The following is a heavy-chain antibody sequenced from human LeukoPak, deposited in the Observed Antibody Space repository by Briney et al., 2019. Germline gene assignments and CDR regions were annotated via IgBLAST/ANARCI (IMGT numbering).Heavy chain of an antibody. V-gene: IGHV5-51*01. J-gene: IGHJ5*02. D-gene: IGHD3-3*01. CDR2: IYPGDSDT. Sequence: GESLKISCKGSRYSFTSYWIGWVRQMPGKGLEWMGIIYPGDSDTRYSPSFQGQVTITADKSISTAYLQWSSLKASDTAMYYCARGVFWSGYYNWFDPWGQGTLVTVSS. CDR1: RYSFTSYW. CDR3: ARGVFWSGYYNWFDP.